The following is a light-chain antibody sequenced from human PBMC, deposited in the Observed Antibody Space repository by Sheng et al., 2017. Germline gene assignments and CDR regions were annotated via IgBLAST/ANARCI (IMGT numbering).Light chain of an antibody. CDR3: QQLKSYPQT. CDR2: AAS. J-gene: IGKJ1*01. CDR1: QDIGSY. Sequence: IQLTQSPSSLSASIGDRVTITCRASQDIGSYLAWYQHNPGKAPKLLIYAASTLQSGIPSRFSGSGSGTDFTLTISSLQPEDFATYYCQQLKSYPQTFGQGTKVEIK. V-gene: IGKV1-9*01.